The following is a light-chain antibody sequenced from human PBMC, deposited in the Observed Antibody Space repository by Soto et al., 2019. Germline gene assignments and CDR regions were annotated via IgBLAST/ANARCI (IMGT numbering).Light chain of an antibody. J-gene: IGKJ1*01. CDR3: QQCGSSPWT. Sequence: EVVLTQSPGTLSLSPGERATLSCRASQRVSSSYLGWYQQKPGQAPRLLIYGASSRATGIPDRFSGSGSGTDFTLTISRLEPEDFEVYYCQQCGSSPWTFGQGTKVDIK. CDR1: QRVSSSY. V-gene: IGKV3-20*01. CDR2: GAS.